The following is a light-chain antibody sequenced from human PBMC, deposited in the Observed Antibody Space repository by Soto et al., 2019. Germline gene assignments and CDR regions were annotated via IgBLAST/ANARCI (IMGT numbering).Light chain of an antibody. CDR3: SSYSSSSIRV. Sequence: QSALTQPASVSGPPGQSITISCTGTSSDVGGYNYVSWYQQHPGKVPKLMIYGVSNRPSGVSNRFSGSKSGNTASLTISGLQAEDEADYYCSSYSSSSIRVFGGGTQLTVL. V-gene: IGLV2-14*01. CDR1: SSDVGGYNY. J-gene: IGLJ3*02. CDR2: GVS.